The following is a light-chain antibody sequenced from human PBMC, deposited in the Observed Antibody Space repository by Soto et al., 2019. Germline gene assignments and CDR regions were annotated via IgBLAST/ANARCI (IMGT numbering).Light chain of an antibody. Sequence: EIVMTQSPATLSVSPVEIATLSCMASQSVSSNLAWYQQKPGQAPRLLIYGASTRATGIPARFSGSGSGTEFTLTISSLQSEDFAVYFCQQYNNWPPWTFGQGTKVDIK. J-gene: IGKJ1*01. CDR2: GAS. CDR1: QSVSSN. V-gene: IGKV3-15*01. CDR3: QQYNNWPPWT.